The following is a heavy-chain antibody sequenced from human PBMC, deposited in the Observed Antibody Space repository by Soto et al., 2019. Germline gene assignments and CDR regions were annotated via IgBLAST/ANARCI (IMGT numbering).Heavy chain of an antibody. CDR1: GFSFNNYA. J-gene: IGHJ4*02. CDR3: AKDGSLGIAAAGRDEENDY. CDR2: FSAGGRA. V-gene: IGHV3-23*01. D-gene: IGHD6-13*01. Sequence: PGGSLRLSCAASGFSFNNYALSWVRQAPGKGLEWVSTFSAGGRAYYAASVQGRFTIARDSSQDTVHLQISDLRPEDTAVYYCAKDGSLGIAAAGRDEENDYWGQGTLVTVSS.